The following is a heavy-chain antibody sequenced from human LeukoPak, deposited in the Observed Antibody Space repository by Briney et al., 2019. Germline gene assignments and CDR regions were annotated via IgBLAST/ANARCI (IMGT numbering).Heavy chain of an antibody. CDR3: AKGASMVRGVNQLDY. CDR2: IRYDGSNK. Sequence: GGSLRLSXAASGFTFSSYGMHWVRQAPGKGLEWVAFIRYDGSNKYYADSVKGRFTISRDNSKNTLYLQMNSLRAEDTAVYYCAKGASMVRGVNQLDYWGQGTLVTVSS. J-gene: IGHJ4*02. V-gene: IGHV3-30*02. D-gene: IGHD3-10*01. CDR1: GFTFSSYG.